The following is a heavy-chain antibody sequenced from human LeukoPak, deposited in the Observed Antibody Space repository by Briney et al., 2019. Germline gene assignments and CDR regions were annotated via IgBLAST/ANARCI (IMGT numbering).Heavy chain of an antibody. CDR2: ISYDGTNK. CDR1: GFTFSTHG. J-gene: IGHJ4*02. Sequence: GGSLRLSCAASGFTFSTHGMHWVRQAPGKGLEWVAVISYDGTNKYYADSVKGRFTISRDNSKNTLYLQMNSLRTDDTAVYYCAKFWTGVAATPAYWGQGTLVTVSS. CDR3: AKFWTGVAATPAY. D-gene: IGHD2-15*01. V-gene: IGHV3-30*18.